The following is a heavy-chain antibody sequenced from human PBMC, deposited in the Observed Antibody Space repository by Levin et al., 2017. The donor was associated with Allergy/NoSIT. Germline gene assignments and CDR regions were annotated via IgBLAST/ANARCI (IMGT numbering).Heavy chain of an antibody. D-gene: IGHD2-8*01. CDR3: AKDRGGYCNNGVCYKRDYYYGMDV. J-gene: IGHJ6*02. CDR2: ISWNSGSI. V-gene: IGHV3-9*01. CDR1: GFTVDDYA. Sequence: GGSLRLSCAASGFTVDDYAMHWVRQAPGKGLEWVSGISWNSGSIGYADSVQGRFTISRDNAKNSLYLQRNSLRAEDTALYYCAKDRGGYCNNGVCYKRDYYYGMDVWGQGTTVTVSS.